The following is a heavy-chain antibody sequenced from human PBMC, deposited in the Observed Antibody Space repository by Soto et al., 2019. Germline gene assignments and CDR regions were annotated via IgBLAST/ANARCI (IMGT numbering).Heavy chain of an antibody. CDR3: AVLGRTPLRYYDMHV. Sequence: SETLSLTCAVYGGSFSGYYWSWIRQPPGKGLEWIGEINHSGSTNYNPSLKSRVTISVDTSKNQFSLKLSSVTAADTAVYYCAVLGRTPLRYYDMHVPGKATTVTGSS. V-gene: IGHV4-34*01. CDR1: GGSFSGYY. J-gene: IGHJ6*03. D-gene: IGHD7-27*01. CDR2: INHSGST.